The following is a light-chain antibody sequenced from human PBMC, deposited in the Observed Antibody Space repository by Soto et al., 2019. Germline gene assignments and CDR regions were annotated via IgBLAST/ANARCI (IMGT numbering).Light chain of an antibody. J-gene: IGLJ1*01. Sequence: QSVLTQPRPVSGSPGQSVTISCTGTSSDVGGYNYVSWYQQHPGKAPKLMIYDVTRRPSGVPDRFSGSKSGNTASLTISGLQAEDEADYYCCSNAGSYTFVFGAGTKVTVL. CDR2: DVT. CDR1: SSDVGGYNY. V-gene: IGLV2-11*01. CDR3: CSNAGSYTFV.